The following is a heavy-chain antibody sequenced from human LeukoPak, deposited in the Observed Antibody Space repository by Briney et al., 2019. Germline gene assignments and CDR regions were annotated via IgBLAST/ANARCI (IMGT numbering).Heavy chain of an antibody. CDR2: ISAYNGNT. J-gene: IGHJ4*02. Sequence: GASVKVSCKASGYTFTSYGISWVRQAPGQGLEWMGWISAYNGNTNFAQKLQGRVTMTTDTSMSTAYMDLRSLRSDDTAVYYCARDQAATNTQVRFCLDWGQGTLVTVSS. CDR1: GYTFTSYG. D-gene: IGHD3-9*01. CDR3: ARDQAATNTQVRFCLD. V-gene: IGHV1-18*01.